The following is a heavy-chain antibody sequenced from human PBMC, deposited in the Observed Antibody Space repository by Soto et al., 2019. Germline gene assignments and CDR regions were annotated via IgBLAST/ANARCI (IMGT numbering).Heavy chain of an antibody. CDR1: GYSFTSYW. CDR3: ASQEMATKNVDAFDI. Sequence: EVQLVQSGAEVKKPGESLKISCKGSGYSFTSYWIGWVRQMPGKGLEWMGIIYPGDSDTRYRPSFQGQVPISADKSISTAYQQGSSLKASDTAMYYCASQEMATKNVDAFDIWGEGTMVTVSS. D-gene: IGHD5-12*01. V-gene: IGHV5-51*01. J-gene: IGHJ3*02. CDR2: IYPGDSDT.